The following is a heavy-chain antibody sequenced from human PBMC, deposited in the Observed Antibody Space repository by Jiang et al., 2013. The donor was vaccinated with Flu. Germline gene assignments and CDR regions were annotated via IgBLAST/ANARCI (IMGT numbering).Heavy chain of an antibody. CDR1: GYTFIDYY. CDR3: ARVTPFYSGNTNDY. J-gene: IGHJ4*02. CDR2: INPKNGGT. Sequence: VQLLESGAEVKEPGASVKVSCKTSGYTFIDYYMHWLRQAPGQGLEWMGWINPKNGGTHYTQKFQGWVTMTRDTSITTFYMEVSRLTSDDTAVYYCARVTPFYSGNTNDYWGQGTLVTVSS. D-gene: IGHD3-10*01. V-gene: IGHV1-2*04.